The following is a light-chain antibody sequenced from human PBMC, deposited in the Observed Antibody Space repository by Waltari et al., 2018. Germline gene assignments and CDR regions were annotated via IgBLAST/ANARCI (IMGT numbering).Light chain of an antibody. Sequence: EIQMTQSPSSVSASVGARVTITCRATQDISGALAWYQQKPGQAPNLLIYAVSTLQSGVPSRFSGSGSGTDFTLTISGLQPEDLATYYCQQGSAFPPTFGHGTKVEIK. CDR2: AVS. CDR1: QDISGA. V-gene: IGKV1-12*01. J-gene: IGKJ1*01. CDR3: QQGSAFPPT.